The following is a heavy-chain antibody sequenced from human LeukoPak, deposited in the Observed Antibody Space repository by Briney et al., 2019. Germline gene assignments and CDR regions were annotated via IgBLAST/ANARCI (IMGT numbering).Heavy chain of an antibody. V-gene: IGHV1-69*06. J-gene: IGHJ4*01. D-gene: IGHD4-11*01. CDR1: GGTFSSYA. CDR3: ARVARHDYTYYPGGNYFDY. CDR2: IIPIFGTA. Sequence: SVKVSCKASGGTFSSYAISWVRQAPGQGLEWMGGIIPIFGTANYAQKFQGRVTITADKSTSTAYMELSSLRSEDTAVYYCARVARHDYTYYPGGNYFDYWGHGTLVTVSS.